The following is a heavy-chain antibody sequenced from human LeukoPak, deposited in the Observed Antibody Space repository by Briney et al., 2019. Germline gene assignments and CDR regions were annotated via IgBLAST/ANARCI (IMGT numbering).Heavy chain of an antibody. CDR1: GFTFSTYA. J-gene: IGHJ3*02. V-gene: IGHV3-64*01. D-gene: IGHD6-6*01. CDR3: ARAGSSDAFDI. Sequence: PGGSLRLSCAASGFTFSTYAMHWVRQAPGKGLEYVSAISGNGGGTYYANSVKGRFTISRDNSKNTLYLQMGSLRTEDMAVYYCARAGSSDAFDIWGQGTMVTVSS. CDR2: ISGNGGGT.